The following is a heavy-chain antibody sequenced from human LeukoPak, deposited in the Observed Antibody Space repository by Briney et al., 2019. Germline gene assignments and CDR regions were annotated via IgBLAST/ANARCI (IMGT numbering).Heavy chain of an antibody. V-gene: IGHV3-66*01. CDR1: GFTLNTNY. Sequence: GGSLRLSCAASGFTLNTNYMNWVRQVPGKGLEWVSVIYAGGNTYYADSVKERFTISRDNSRSTLYLQMNSLRGDDTAVYYCAREDYAFDIWGQGTMVTVSS. CDR3: AREDYAFDI. CDR2: IYAGGNT. J-gene: IGHJ3*02.